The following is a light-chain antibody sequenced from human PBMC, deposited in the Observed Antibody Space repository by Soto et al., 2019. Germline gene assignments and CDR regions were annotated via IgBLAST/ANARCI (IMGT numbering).Light chain of an antibody. CDR3: ETWDSTTQV. Sequence: QLVLTQSSSASASLGSSVKLTCTLSSGHSSYIIAWHQQQPGKAPRYLMKLEGSGSYNKGSGVPDRFSGSSSGADRYLTIPNHQSEEGADYYCETWDSTTQVFGTGTKLPVL. J-gene: IGLJ1*01. CDR2: LEGSGSY. CDR1: SGHSSYI. V-gene: IGLV4-60*03.